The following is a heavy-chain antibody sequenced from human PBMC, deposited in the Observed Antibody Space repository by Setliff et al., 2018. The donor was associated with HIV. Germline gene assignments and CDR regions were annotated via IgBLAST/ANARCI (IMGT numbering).Heavy chain of an antibody. CDR1: GGSINNYY. Sequence: PSETLSLTCTVSGGSINNYYWSWIRQPPGKGLEWIGYIYYSGSTNYNPSLKSRVTISLDTSKNQFSLRLTSVTAADTAVYYCARYLFCGGDCYSGFDYWGQGTQVTV. J-gene: IGHJ4*02. CDR3: ARYLFCGGDCYSGFDY. D-gene: IGHD2-21*02. V-gene: IGHV4-59*01. CDR2: IYYSGST.